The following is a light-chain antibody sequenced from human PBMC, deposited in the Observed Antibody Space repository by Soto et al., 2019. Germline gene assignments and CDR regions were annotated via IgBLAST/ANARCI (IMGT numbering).Light chain of an antibody. CDR3: RLYSSEKTDV. J-gene: IGLJ1*01. CDR1: STDFVSYNR. V-gene: IGLV2-18*01. Sequence: QSSLNQPPSVSGSPGQSVTISCTGTSTDFVSYNRVSWYQQPPGTAPKLIIYEASNRPSGVPDRFSGSKSGNTASLTISGLQAADEAEYYSRLYSSEKTDVFGNGTKVTVL. CDR2: EAS.